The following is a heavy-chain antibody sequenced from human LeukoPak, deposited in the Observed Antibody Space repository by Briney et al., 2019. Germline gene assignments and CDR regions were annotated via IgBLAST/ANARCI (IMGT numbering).Heavy chain of an antibody. CDR1: GFTFSSYG. CDR3: AKDRGRYCSGGSCFAFDY. J-gene: IGHJ4*02. V-gene: IGHV3-30*02. CDR2: IRYDGSNK. D-gene: IGHD2-15*01. Sequence: GGSLRLSCAASGFTFSSYGMHWVRQAPGKGLEWVAFIRYDGSNKYYADSVKGRFTISRDNSKNTLYLQMNSLRAEDTAVYYCAKDRGRYCSGGSCFAFDYWGQGTLVTVSS.